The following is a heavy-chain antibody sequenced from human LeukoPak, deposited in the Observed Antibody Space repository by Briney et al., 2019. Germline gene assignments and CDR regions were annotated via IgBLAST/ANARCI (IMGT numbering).Heavy chain of an antibody. CDR3: TTDPGIAVAGTGSNFDY. J-gene: IGHJ4*02. D-gene: IGHD6-19*01. V-gene: IGHV3-15*01. Sequence: GSLRLSCAASGFTFSNAWMSWVRQAPGKGLEWVGRIKSKTDGGTTDYAAPVKGRFTISRDDSKNTLYLQMNSLKTEDTAVYYCTTDPGIAVAGTGSNFDYWGQGTLVTVSS. CDR1: GFTFSNAW. CDR2: IKSKTDGGTT.